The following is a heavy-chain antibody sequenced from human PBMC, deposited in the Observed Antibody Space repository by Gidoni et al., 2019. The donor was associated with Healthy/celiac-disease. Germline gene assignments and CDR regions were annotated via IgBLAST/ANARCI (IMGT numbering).Heavy chain of an antibody. CDR1: RFPFTNAW. D-gene: IGHD6-13*01. Sequence: EVQLVESGGGLVKPGGSLRLSCAASRFPFTNAWMSWVRQAPGKGLEWVGRIKRKTNGGTTDYAAPVKGRFTISRDDSQNTLFLQMNSLKTEDTAVYYCSTVGSWYPGEYWGQGTLVTVSS. CDR2: IKRKTNGGTT. J-gene: IGHJ4*02. V-gene: IGHV3-15*01. CDR3: STVGSWYPGEY.